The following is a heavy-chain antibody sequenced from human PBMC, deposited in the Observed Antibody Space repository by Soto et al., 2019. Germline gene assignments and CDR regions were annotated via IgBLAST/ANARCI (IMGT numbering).Heavy chain of an antibody. Sequence: QVQLVESGGGLVKPGGSLRLACAASGFSFGDSYMSWVRQAPGKGLEWLSYISGGSSYTNYADSVKGRFTISRDNAKRSLYLEMNSLIADDTAVYYCAKTIVAASGYYFDHWGQGNVVTVSS. CDR3: AKTIVAASGYYFDH. CDR2: ISGGSSYT. V-gene: IGHV3-11*06. CDR1: GFSFGDSY. D-gene: IGHD2-21*01. J-gene: IGHJ4*02.